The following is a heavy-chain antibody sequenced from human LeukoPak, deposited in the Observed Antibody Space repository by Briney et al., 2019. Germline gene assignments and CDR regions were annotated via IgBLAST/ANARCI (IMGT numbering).Heavy chain of an antibody. D-gene: IGHD4-23*01. CDR3: ARDPYGDNSFDY. Sequence: SETLSLTCTVPGGSISTNYWSWIRQPPGKGLEWIGYIYYSGSTNYNPSLKSRVTISVDTSKNQFSLKLSSVTAADTALYYCARDPYGDNSFDYWGQGTLVTVSS. J-gene: IGHJ4*02. CDR2: IYYSGST. CDR1: GGSISTNY. V-gene: IGHV4-59*01.